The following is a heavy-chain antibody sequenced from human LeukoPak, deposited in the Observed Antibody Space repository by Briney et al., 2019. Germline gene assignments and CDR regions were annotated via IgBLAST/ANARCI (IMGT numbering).Heavy chain of an antibody. CDR1: GGSISNSTYY. Sequence: SETLSLTCIVSGGSISNSTYYWGWIRQPPGKGLEWIGSIYCSGYTYYNPSLKSRVTISVDTSKNQFSLKLSSVIAADTAVYYCARHSPGYYYYDMDVWGQGTTVTVSS. J-gene: IGHJ6*02. CDR3: ARHSPGYYYYDMDV. CDR2: IYCSGYT. V-gene: IGHV4-39*01.